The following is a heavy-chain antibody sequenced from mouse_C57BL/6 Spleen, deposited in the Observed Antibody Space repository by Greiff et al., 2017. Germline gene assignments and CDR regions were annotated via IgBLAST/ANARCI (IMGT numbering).Heavy chain of an antibody. D-gene: IGHD2-3*01. Sequence: VQLQQSGAELARPGASVKMSCKASGYTFTSYTMHWVKQRPGQGLEWIGYINPSSGDTKYNQKFKDKATLTADKSSSTAYMQLSSLTSEDSAVYYCAREGYDLSWFAYWGQGTLVTVSA. CDR1: GYTFTSYT. CDR3: AREGYDLSWFAY. J-gene: IGHJ3*01. V-gene: IGHV1-4*01. CDR2: INPSSGDT.